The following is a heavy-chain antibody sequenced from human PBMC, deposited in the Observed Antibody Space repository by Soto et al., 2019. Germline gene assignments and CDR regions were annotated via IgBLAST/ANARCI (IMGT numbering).Heavy chain of an antibody. CDR2: INVYNGET. CDR3: ARESSRNPGDY. J-gene: IGHJ4*02. Sequence: GASVKVSCKASGYTFSGYHMHWVRQAPGQGLEWMGWINVYNGETNIAQKFQGRVTMTRDTPISTAYMELSRLRSDDTAVYYCARESSRNPGDYWGQGTLVTVSS. CDR1: GYTFSGYH. V-gene: IGHV1-2*02. D-gene: IGHD1-1*01.